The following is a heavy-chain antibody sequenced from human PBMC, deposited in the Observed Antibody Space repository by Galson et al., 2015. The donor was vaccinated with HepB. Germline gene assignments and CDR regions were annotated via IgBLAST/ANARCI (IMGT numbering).Heavy chain of an antibody. CDR1: GFTFSSYG. Sequence: SLRLSCAASGFTFSSYGMHWVRQAPGKGLEWVAVISYDGDNKYYADSVKGRFTISRDDSKNTLYLQMNSLRPEDAAVYYCARDRTIDNWGQGTLVTVSS. CDR3: ARDRTIDN. CDR2: ISYDGDNK. J-gene: IGHJ4*02. D-gene: IGHD3-3*01. V-gene: IGHV3-30*03.